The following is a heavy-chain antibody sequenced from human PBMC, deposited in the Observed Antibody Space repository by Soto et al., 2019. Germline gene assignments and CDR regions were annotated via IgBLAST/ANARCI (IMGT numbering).Heavy chain of an antibody. J-gene: IGHJ4*02. V-gene: IGHV1-2*02. CDR2: INPNSDVT. CDR1: GYTFNSYY. CDR3: VRVGLNRNYDFDF. D-gene: IGHD3-16*01. Sequence: QVQLVQSGAEVKKPGASVKVSCKASGYTFNSYYIHWVRQVPGQGLEWMGWINPNSDVTGYAQSFQGRVTMTRDMSMTTAYMDLTRLRSDDTAVYYCVRVGLNRNYDFDFWGQGTLITVSS.